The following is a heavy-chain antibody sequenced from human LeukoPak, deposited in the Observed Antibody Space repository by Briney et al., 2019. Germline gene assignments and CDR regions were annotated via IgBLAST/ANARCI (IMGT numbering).Heavy chain of an antibody. CDR1: GFTFSSYA. J-gene: IGHJ4*02. CDR2: ISGSGGST. D-gene: IGHD3-10*01. CDR3: AKDYYYGSGNFDY. Sequence: GGSLRLSCAASGFTFSSYAMSWVRQAPGKGLEWVSAISGSGGSTYYADSVKGRFTISRDNSKNTLYLQMNSLRAEDTAVCYCAKDYYYGSGNFDYWGQGTLVTVSS. V-gene: IGHV3-23*01.